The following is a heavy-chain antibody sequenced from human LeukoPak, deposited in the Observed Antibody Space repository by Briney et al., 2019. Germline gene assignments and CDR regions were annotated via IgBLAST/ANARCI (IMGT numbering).Heavy chain of an antibody. D-gene: IGHD1-1*01. CDR2: IWYDGSNK. CDR1: GFTFSSYG. J-gene: IGHJ4*02. V-gene: IGHV3-33*01. Sequence: GGSLRLSCAASGFTFSSYGMHWVRQAPGKGLEWVAVIWYDGSNKYYADSVQGRFTISRDNSKNTLYLQMNSLRAEDTAVYYCARSSGPKYYFDYWGQGTLVTVSS. CDR3: ARSSGPKYYFDY.